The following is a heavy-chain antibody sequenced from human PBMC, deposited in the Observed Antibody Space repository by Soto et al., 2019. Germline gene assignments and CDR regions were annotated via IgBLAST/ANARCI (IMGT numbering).Heavy chain of an antibody. CDR3: ARERREKIHDGYDIDY. CDR2: IYTSGST. Sequence: SETLSLTCTVSGGSISNYYWSWIRQPAGKGLEWIGRIYTSGSTDYNPSLKSRATISIDTSKNQFSLKVTSMTAADTAVYYCARERREKIHDGYDIDYWGQGTLVTVSS. V-gene: IGHV4-4*07. J-gene: IGHJ4*02. CDR1: GGSISNYY. D-gene: IGHD5-12*01.